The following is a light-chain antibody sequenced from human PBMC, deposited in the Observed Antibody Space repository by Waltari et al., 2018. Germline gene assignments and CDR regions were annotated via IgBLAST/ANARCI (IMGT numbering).Light chain of an antibody. CDR2: LGS. CDR3: MQALQTPIT. CDR1: QSLLHSNGYNY. J-gene: IGKJ3*01. V-gene: IGKV2-28*01. Sequence: DIVMTQSPLSLPVTPGEPASISCRSSQSLLHSNGYNYLDWYLQKPGQSPQLLVYLGSNRDSGVPDRFSGSGSRTDFTLKISRVEAEDVGVYYCMQALQTPITFGPGTKVDIK.